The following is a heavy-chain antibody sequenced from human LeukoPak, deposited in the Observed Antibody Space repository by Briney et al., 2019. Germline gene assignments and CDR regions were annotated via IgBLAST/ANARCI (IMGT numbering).Heavy chain of an antibody. V-gene: IGHV3-23*01. D-gene: IGHD1-26*01. CDR3: AKDGRVGATIQFDY. Sequence: GGSLRLSCAASGLPFSSYAMSWGRQATGRGLEWVSAISGSGGSTYYADSVEGRFTSPRDNSKYTLYLQMNSLRAEDTAVYYCAKDGRVGATIQFDYWGQGTLVTVSS. CDR1: GLPFSSYA. J-gene: IGHJ4*02. CDR2: ISGSGGST.